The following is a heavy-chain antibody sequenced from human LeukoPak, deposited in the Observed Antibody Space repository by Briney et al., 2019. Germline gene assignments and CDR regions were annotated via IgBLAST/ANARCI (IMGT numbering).Heavy chain of an antibody. D-gene: IGHD3-9*01. CDR2: INANNGNI. CDR1: GYTFSKYG. J-gene: IGHJ4*02. V-gene: IGHV1-18*04. CDR3: ARDIDYNIDY. Sequence: GASVAVSCKASGYTFSKYGVSWVRQAPGQGLEWIGWINANNGNINYAQNFQGRVTVTTDTPTSTAYMELRSLRSDDTAVYYCARDIDYNIDYWGQGTLVTVSS.